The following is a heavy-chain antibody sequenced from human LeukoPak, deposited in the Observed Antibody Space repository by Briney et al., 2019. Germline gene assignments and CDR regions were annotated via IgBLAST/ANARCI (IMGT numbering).Heavy chain of an antibody. D-gene: IGHD3-16*02. CDR3: ARGNYVWGSYRPSPDAFDI. Sequence: PSETLSLTCTVSDGSISSGGYYWSWIRQHPGKGLEWIGYIYYSGSTYYNPSLKSRVTISVDTSKNQFSLKLSSVTAADTAVYYCARGNYVWGSYRPSPDAFDIWGQGTMVTVSS. CDR1: DGSISSGGYY. CDR2: IYYSGST. V-gene: IGHV4-31*03. J-gene: IGHJ3*02.